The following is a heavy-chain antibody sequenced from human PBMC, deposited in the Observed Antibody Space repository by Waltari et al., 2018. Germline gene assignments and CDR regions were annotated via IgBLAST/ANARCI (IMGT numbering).Heavy chain of an antibody. Sequence: EVQLVESGGGFVKPGGSLRLSCAASGIRFSAAWLSWVRQAPGKGLEWVGRIRSKSDDETTDYAAPVKGRFTISRDDSENTLYLHMDSLKTDDTGVYYCRVVTIVTADYWGQGTLVTVSS. D-gene: IGHD2-21*02. CDR3: RVVTIVTADY. V-gene: IGHV3-15*01. CDR2: IRSKSDDETT. CDR1: GIRFSAAW. J-gene: IGHJ4*02.